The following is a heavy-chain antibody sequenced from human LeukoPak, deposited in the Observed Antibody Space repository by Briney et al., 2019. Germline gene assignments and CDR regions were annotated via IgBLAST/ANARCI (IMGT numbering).Heavy chain of an antibody. Sequence: ASVKVSCKASGYTFTGYYMPWVRQAPGQGLEWMGWINPNSGGTNYAQKFQGRVTMTRDTSISTAYMELSRLRSDDTAVYYCAVASYGSGSYYDPVDYWGQGTLVTVSS. CDR2: INPNSGGT. CDR1: GYTFTGYY. D-gene: IGHD3-10*01. V-gene: IGHV1-2*02. CDR3: AVASYGSGSYYDPVDY. J-gene: IGHJ4*02.